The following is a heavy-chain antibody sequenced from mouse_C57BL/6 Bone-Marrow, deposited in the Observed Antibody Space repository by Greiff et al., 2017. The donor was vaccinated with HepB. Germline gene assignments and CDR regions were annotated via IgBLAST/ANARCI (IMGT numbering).Heavy chain of an antibody. Sequence: DVKLQESGTVLARPGASVKMSCKTSGYTFTSYWMHWVKQRPGQGLEWIGAIYPGNSDTSYNQKFKGKAKLTAVTSASTAYMELSSLTNEDSAVYYCTRMRNYDYDWYFDVWGTGTTVTVAS. V-gene: IGHV1-5*01. CDR1: GYTFTSYW. CDR2: IYPGNSDT. J-gene: IGHJ1*03. CDR3: TRMRNYDYDWYFDV. D-gene: IGHD2-4*01.